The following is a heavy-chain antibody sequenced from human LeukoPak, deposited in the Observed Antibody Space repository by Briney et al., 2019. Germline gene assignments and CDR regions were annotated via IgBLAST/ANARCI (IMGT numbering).Heavy chain of an antibody. D-gene: IGHD2-21*01. CDR3: AKGNPLFYFDY. J-gene: IGHJ4*02. V-gene: IGHV3-23*01. CDR2: ISGSGGNT. CDR1: GFTFSSSA. Sequence: GSLRLSCAASGFTFSSSAMRWVRQTPGKGLEWVSSISGSGGNTYYADSVKGRFTISRDNSKNTVYLQMNSLRAEDTAVYYCAKGNPLFYFDYWGQGTLVTVSS.